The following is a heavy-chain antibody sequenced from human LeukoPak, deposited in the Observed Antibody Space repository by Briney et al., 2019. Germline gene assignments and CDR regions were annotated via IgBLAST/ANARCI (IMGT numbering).Heavy chain of an antibody. CDR3: ATGLGYCSGGSCYSSYTGGPDY. CDR1: GGTFSSYA. V-gene: IGHV1-69*13. Sequence: SVKVSCKASGGTFSSYAISWVRQAPGQGLEWMGGIIPIFGTANYAQKFQGRVTSTADESTSTAYMELSSLRSEDTAVYYCATGLGYCSGGSCYSSYTGGPDYWGQGTLVTVSS. D-gene: IGHD2-15*01. CDR2: IIPIFGTA. J-gene: IGHJ4*02.